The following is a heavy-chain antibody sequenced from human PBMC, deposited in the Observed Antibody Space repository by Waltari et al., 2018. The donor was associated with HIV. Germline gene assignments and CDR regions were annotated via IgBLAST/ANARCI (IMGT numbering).Heavy chain of an antibody. CDR3: ARDRSYSVFDY. CDR1: GYSISSGYY. J-gene: IGHJ4*02. CDR2: IHHSGAT. V-gene: IGHV4-38-2*02. Sequence: QVQLQESGPGLVKPSETLSLTCAVSGYSISSGYYWGWVRQPPGKGLEWIAAIHHSGATYYNPSLESRVTISVDTSKNQFSMSLRTATAADTAMYYCARDRSYSVFDYWGQGTLVTVSS. D-gene: IGHD4-4*01.